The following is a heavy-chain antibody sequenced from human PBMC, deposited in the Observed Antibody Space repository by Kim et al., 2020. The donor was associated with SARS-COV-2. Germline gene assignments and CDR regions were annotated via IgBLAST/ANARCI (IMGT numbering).Heavy chain of an antibody. CDR3: ARDSHGSGDFYYYYYLDV. CDR1: GFSVSSNY. D-gene: IGHD3-10*01. J-gene: IGHJ6*03. V-gene: IGHV3-66*01. CDR2: IYNGDSA. Sequence: GGSLRLSCEASGFSVSSNYMSWIRQAPGKGLEWDSAIYNGDSAYYADSVKGRFTISRDNSKNTLYLQMSSLRAEDTALYYCARDSHGSGDFYYYYYLDVWGKGTTVTVSS.